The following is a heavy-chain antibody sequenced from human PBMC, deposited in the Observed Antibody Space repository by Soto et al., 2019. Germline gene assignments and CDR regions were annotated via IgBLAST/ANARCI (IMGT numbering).Heavy chain of an antibody. V-gene: IGHV4-31*03. CDR1: GGSISSGGYY. Sequence: SETLSLTCTVSGGSISSGGYYWSWIRQHPGKGLEWIGYIYYSGSTYYNPSLKSRVTISVDTSKNQFSLKLSSVTAADTAVYYCARDNRIYHKRGYYMDVWGKGTTVTVSS. CDR2: IYYSGST. D-gene: IGHD2-15*01. CDR3: ARDNRIYHKRGYYMDV. J-gene: IGHJ6*03.